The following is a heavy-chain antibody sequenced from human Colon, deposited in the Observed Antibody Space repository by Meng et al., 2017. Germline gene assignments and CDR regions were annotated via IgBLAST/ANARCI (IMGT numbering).Heavy chain of an antibody. J-gene: IGHJ4*02. V-gene: IGHV4-4*02. D-gene: IGHD2-2*01. Sequence: EPGQRLGSPSGTLALTCALSGGSISRSNWWSWVRQPPGKGLEWIGEIYHSGSTNYNPSLKSRVTISVDKSKNQFSLKLSSVTAADTAVYYCASGRKYCSSTSCYGQFDYWGQGTLVTVSS. CDR3: ASGRKYCSSTSCYGQFDY. CDR1: GGSISRSNW. CDR2: IYHSGST.